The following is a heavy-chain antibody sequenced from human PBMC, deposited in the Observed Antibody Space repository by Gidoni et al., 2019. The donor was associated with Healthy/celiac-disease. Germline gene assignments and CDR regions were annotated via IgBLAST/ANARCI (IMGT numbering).Heavy chain of an antibody. CDR3: TRRQYSSGWYEFDY. J-gene: IGHJ4*02. V-gene: IGHV3-73*01. CDR1: GFTFCRSA. D-gene: IGHD6-19*01. Sequence: EVQLVESGGGLVQPGGSLKLSCAASGFTFCRSAMHWVRPASGKGLEWVGRIRSKANSYATAYAASVKGRFTISRDDSKNTAYLQMNSLKTEDTAVYYCTRRQYSSGWYEFDYWGQGTLVTVSS. CDR2: IRSKANSYAT.